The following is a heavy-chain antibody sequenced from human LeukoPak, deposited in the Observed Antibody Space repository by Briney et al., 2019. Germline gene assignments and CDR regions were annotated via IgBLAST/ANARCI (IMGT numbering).Heavy chain of an antibody. CDR1: GGSISSYY. Sequence: SETLSLTCTVSGGSISSYYWSWIRQPPGKGLEWIGYIYYSGSTNYNPSLKGRVTISVDTSKNQFSLKLSSVTAADTAVYYCARDLDYYYGMDVWGQGTTVTVSS. CDR2: IYYSGST. CDR3: ARDLDYYYGMDV. V-gene: IGHV4-59*12. J-gene: IGHJ6*02.